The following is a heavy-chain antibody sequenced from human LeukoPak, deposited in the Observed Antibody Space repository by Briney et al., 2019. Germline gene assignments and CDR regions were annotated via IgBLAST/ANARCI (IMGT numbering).Heavy chain of an antibody. Sequence: KESGPTLVKPTQTLTLTCTFSGFSLSTSGVAVGWIRQPPGKALEWLALIYWDDDKRYSPSLKSRLTITKDTSKNQVVLTMTNMDPVDTATYYCTHSPNSLLRFLGGTPFDYWGQGTLVTVSS. CDR2: IYWDDDK. V-gene: IGHV2-5*02. CDR1: GFSLSTSGVA. J-gene: IGHJ4*02. CDR3: THSPNSLLRFLGGTPFDY. D-gene: IGHD3-3*01.